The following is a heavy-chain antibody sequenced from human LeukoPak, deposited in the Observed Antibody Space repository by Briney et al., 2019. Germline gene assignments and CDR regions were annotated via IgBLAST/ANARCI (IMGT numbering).Heavy chain of an antibody. Sequence: ASVKVSCKASGYTFTSYYMHWVRQAPGQGLEWMGIINPSGGDTGYAQKFQGRVTMTRDASTSTVYMELSRLRSDDTAVYYCARGSSSWYSLDYWGQGTLVTVSS. CDR3: ARGSSSWYSLDY. J-gene: IGHJ4*02. CDR2: INPSGGDT. CDR1: GYTFTSYY. D-gene: IGHD6-13*01. V-gene: IGHV1-46*01.